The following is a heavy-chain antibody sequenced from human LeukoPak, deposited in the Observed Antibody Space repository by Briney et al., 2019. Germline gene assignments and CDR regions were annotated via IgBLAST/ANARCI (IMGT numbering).Heavy chain of an antibody. Sequence: PSETLSLTCTVSGGSISSYYWSWIRQPPGKGLEWVGYIYYSGSTNNNPSLTSRVTISVDTTKNQFSLKLSSVTAADTAVYYCARHLRSPPYYFDYWGQGTLVTVSS. V-gene: IGHV4-59*01. J-gene: IGHJ4*02. D-gene: IGHD1-26*01. CDR3: ARHLRSPPYYFDY. CDR2: IYYSGST. CDR1: GGSISSYY.